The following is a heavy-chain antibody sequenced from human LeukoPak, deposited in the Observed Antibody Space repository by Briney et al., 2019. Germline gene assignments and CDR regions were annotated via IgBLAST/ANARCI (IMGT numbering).Heavy chain of an antibody. CDR1: GASISSYY. CDR2: IYYSGST. V-gene: IGHV4-59*12. CDR3: ARDAPAKGVGSNYYYYMDV. J-gene: IGHJ6*03. Sequence: SETLSLTCTVSGASISSYYWSWIRQPPGKGLEWIGYIYYSGSTNYNPSLKSRVTISVDTSKNQFSLKLSSVTAADTAVYYCARDAPAKGVGSNYYYYMDVWGKGTTVTVSS. D-gene: IGHD1-14*01.